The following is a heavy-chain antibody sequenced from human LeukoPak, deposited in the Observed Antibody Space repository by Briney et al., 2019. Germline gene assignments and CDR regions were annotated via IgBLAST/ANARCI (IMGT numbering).Heavy chain of an antibody. V-gene: IGHV3-64*01. J-gene: IGHJ2*01. CDR1: GIIFSDYA. Sequence: GGSLRLSCAASGIIFSDYAMHWVRQGPGKGLECISTISSDGGSTYYANSVKGRFTISRDNSKNTLYLQMGSLRAEDMAVYYCARGRQGAKTRYFDLWGRGTRVTVSS. CDR2: ISSDGGST. CDR3: ARGRQGAKTRYFDL. D-gene: IGHD1-26*01.